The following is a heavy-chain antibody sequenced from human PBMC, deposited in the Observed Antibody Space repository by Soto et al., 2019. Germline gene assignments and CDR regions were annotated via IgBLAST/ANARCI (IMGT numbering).Heavy chain of an antibody. V-gene: IGHV1-69*01. Sequence: QVQLVQSGAEVKKPGSSVKVSCKASGGTFSSYAISWVRQAPGQGLEWMGGIIPIFGTANYAQKFQGRVTITADESTSTAYKELSSLRSEDTAVYYCARAWGGNSFYYYGMDVWGQETTVTVSS. D-gene: IGHD2-21*02. J-gene: IGHJ6*02. CDR3: ARAWGGNSFYYYGMDV. CDR2: IIPIFGTA. CDR1: GGTFSSYA.